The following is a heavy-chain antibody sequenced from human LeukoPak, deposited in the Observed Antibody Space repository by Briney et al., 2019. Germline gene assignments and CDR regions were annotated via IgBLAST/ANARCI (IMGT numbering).Heavy chain of an antibody. CDR2: ISGSGGST. CDR3: AKPYDILTGYSEDY. CDR1: GFTFCSYA. D-gene: IGHD3-9*01. V-gene: IGHV3-23*01. Sequence: PGRSLRLSCAASGFTFCSYAMSWVCQGPGKGLGWVSAISGSGGSTYYADSVKGGFTISRDNSKNTLYLQMNSLRAEDTAVYYCAKPYDILTGYSEDYWGQGTLVTVSS. J-gene: IGHJ4*02.